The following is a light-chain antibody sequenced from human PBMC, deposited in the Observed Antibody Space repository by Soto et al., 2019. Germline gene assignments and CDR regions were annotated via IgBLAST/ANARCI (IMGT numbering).Light chain of an antibody. CDR3: QQSYSTPPT. CDR1: QSISSY. CDR2: AAS. Sequence: DIQMTQSPSSLSASVGDRVTITCRASQSISSYLNWYQQKPGKAPKLLIYAASSLQSGDPTRFSGSVAGTDFTLTISSLQPEDFATYYCQQSYSTPPTFGQGTKLEIK. J-gene: IGKJ2*01. V-gene: IGKV1-39*01.